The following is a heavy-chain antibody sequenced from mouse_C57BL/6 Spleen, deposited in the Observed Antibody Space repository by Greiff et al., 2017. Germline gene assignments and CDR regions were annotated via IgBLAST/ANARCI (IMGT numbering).Heavy chain of an antibody. V-gene: IGHV1-55*01. CDR1: GYTFTSYW. D-gene: IGHD3-2*02. CDR3: VRRGAQATLAGFAY. J-gene: IGHJ3*01. Sequence: QVQLQQPGAELVKPGASVQMSCKASGYTFTSYWITWVKQRPGQGLEWIGDFHPGSGSTNYIEKFKSKATLTVDISSSTAYMQLSSLTSEDAAVYYGVRRGAQATLAGFAYWGQGTLVTVSA. CDR2: FHPGSGST.